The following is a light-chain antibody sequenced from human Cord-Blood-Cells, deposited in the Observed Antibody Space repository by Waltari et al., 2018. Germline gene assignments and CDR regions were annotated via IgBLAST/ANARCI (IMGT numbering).Light chain of an antibody. V-gene: IGKV1-39*01. Sequence: DSQMTQYASSLYASVGHRVTIPCRASQSISSYLNWYQQKPGKAPKLLIYAASSLQSGVPLMFSGSGSGTDFTLTIRSLQPEEFATYYCQQSYSTPLPFGGGTKVEIK. CDR1: QSISSY. J-gene: IGKJ4*01. CDR3: QQSYSTPLP. CDR2: AAS.